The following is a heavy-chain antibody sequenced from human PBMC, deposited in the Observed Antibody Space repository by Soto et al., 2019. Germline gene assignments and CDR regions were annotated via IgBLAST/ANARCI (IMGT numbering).Heavy chain of an antibody. CDR2: ITADGGT. CDR3: APHVSCSGVSCQYDAFAI. V-gene: IGHV3-23*01. D-gene: IGHD2-15*01. J-gene: IGHJ3*02. CDR1: GFTVSSHA. Sequence: EVQVLESGGGLVQPGGSLRLSCEGSGFTVSSHAMTWIRQAPGKGPEWVSTITADGGTYYADSVKGRLAMARDTSERTLYFQMHSLGAEDTAAYYCAPHVSCSGVSCQYDAFAIRGQGTMVTVSS.